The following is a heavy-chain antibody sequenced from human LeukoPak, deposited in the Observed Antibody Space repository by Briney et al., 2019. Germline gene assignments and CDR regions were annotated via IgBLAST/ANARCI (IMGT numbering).Heavy chain of an antibody. CDR1: GFTFSSYA. CDR2: ISYDGANK. D-gene: IGHD3/OR15-3a*01. V-gene: IGHV3-30-3*01. CDR3: ARSLGPLSKRGDY. J-gene: IGHJ4*02. Sequence: PGGSLRLSCTASGFTFSSYAMHWVRQAPGRGLEWVAVISYDGANKYYADSVKGRFTISRDNSKNTLYLQMNSLRAEDTAVYYCARSLGPLSKRGDYWGQGTLVTVSS.